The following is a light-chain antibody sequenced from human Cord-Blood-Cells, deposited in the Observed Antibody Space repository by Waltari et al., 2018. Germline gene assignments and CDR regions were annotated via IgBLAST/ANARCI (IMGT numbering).Light chain of an antibody. CDR2: GAS. J-gene: IGKJ2*01. V-gene: IGKV3-15*01. CDR1: QSVSSN. Sequence: EIVMTQSPATLSVSPGERATLSCRASQSVSSNLAWYQQKPGQAPRLLIYGASTRTTGIPARFSGSGSETEFTLTISSLQSEDFAVYYCQQYNNWPPGPYTFGQGTKLEIK. CDR3: QQYNNWPPGPYT.